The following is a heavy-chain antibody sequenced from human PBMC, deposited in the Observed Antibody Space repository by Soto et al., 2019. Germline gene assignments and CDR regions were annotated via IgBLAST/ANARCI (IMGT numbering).Heavy chain of an antibody. CDR2: IIPIFGTA. CDR3: ARHLGGNHYYYGMDA. D-gene: IGHD3-16*01. Sequence: GASVKVSCKASGGTFSSYAISWVRQAPGQGLEWMGGIIPIFGTADYAQKFQGRVTITADDFTSTAYMELSSLRSEDTAVYYCARHLGGNHYYYGMDAWGQGTTVTVSS. V-gene: IGHV1-69*13. CDR1: GGTFSSYA. J-gene: IGHJ6*02.